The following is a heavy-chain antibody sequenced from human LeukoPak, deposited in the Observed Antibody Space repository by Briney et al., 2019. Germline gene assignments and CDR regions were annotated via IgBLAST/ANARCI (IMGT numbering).Heavy chain of an antibody. V-gene: IGHV5-51*01. CDR2: IYPGDSDT. D-gene: IGHD1-26*01. J-gene: IGHJ4*02. CDR1: GYIFSNYW. Sequence: PGESLTFSCTVSGYIFSNYWIAWVRQMPGKGLDWMGIIYPGDSDTRYSPSFQGQVTISADKSVNTAYLQVTSLKASDTAMYYCARRGESEEHLDYWGQGTLVTVSS. CDR3: ARRGESEEHLDY.